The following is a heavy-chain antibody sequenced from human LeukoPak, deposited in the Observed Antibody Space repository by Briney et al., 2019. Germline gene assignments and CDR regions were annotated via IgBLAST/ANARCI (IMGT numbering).Heavy chain of an antibody. CDR2: INTDGSST. CDR3: ARDGRGSSAAGSPLVFDY. D-gene: IGHD6-13*01. Sequence: GSLRLSCAASGFTFSSHWMHWVRQVPGKGLVWVSRINTDGSSTYYADSVNGRFTISRDNAKNTLYLQMNSLRAEDTAVYYCARDGRGSSAAGSPLVFDYWGQGTLVTVSS. V-gene: IGHV3-74*01. J-gene: IGHJ4*02. CDR1: GFTFSSHW.